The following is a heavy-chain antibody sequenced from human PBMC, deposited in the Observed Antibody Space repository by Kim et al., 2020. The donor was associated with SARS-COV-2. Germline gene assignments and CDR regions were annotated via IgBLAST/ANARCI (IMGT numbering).Heavy chain of an antibody. CDR1: GDSISSNSAA. Sequence: SQTLSLTCAISGDSISSNSAAWNWIRQSPSRGLEWLGRTYYRSKRYNAYAVSVKSRMTINPDTSKNQFSLQVNSVTPEDTAVYYCAREYDSSGYLSWYFDLWGRGTLVTVSS. V-gene: IGHV6-1*01. J-gene: IGHJ2*01. CDR2: TYYRSKRYN. D-gene: IGHD3-22*01. CDR3: AREYDSSGYLSWYFDL.